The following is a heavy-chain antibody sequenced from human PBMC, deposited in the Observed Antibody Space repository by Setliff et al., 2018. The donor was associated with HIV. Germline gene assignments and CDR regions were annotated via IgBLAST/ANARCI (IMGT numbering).Heavy chain of an antibody. V-gene: IGHV4-39*01. CDR2: IYYTGST. CDR3: ARIVRWELVATSTFFYYYMDV. CDR1: GASISSSSHH. Sequence: SETLSLTCTVSGASISSSSHHWAWISQPPGKGLEYMGNIYYTGSTHHNPSLESRVATSVDTSKHQFSRNLSSFTAAYTAFYYCARIVRWELVATSTFFYYYMDVWGKGTTVTVSS. J-gene: IGHJ6*03. D-gene: IGHD1-26*01.